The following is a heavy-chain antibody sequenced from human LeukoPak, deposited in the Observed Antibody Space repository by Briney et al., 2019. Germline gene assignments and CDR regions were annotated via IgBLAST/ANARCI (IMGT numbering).Heavy chain of an antibody. J-gene: IGHJ4*02. D-gene: IGHD3-3*01. CDR2: INAGNGNT. V-gene: IGHV1-3*01. Sequence: ASVKVSCKASGYTFTSYAMHWVRQAPGQRLEWMGWINAGNGNTKYSQKFQGRVTITRDTSASTAYVELSSLRSEDTAVYYCVRTLTGDFWSGYTYFDYWGQGTLVTVSS. CDR1: GYTFTSYA. CDR3: VRTLTGDFWSGYTYFDY.